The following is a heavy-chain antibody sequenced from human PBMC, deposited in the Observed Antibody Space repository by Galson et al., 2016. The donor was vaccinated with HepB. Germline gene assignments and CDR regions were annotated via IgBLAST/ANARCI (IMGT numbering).Heavy chain of an antibody. Sequence: ETLSLTCTVSGGSISSSSYYWGWIRQPPGTGLEWIGNIHYSGSTFYYNPSLKSRVTISVDTSKNQFSLKLRSVTAADTAVYYCARVHSSSWYMGNWFDPWGQGTLVTVSS. V-gene: IGHV4-39*07. CDR1: GGSISSSSYY. J-gene: IGHJ5*02. CDR2: IHYSGSTF. D-gene: IGHD6-13*01. CDR3: ARVHSSSWYMGNWFDP.